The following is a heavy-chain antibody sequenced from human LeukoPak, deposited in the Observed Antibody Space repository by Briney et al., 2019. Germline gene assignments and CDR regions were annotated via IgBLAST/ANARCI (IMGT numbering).Heavy chain of an antibody. CDR1: GFTFSSHD. CDR3: ARDPPPFWTGYSFQYYGMDV. Sequence: PGGSLRLSCAASGFTFSSHDMNWVRQAPGKGLEWVSHISSSSGTIYYVDSVKGRFTISRDNAKNSLFLQMNSLRGEDTAVYYCARDPPPFWTGYSFQYYGMDVWGQGTTVTVSS. J-gene: IGHJ6*02. V-gene: IGHV3-48*01. D-gene: IGHD3/OR15-3a*01. CDR2: ISSSSGTI.